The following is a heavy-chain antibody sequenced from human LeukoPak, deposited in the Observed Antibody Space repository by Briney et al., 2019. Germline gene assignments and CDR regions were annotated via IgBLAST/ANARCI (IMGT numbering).Heavy chain of an antibody. CDR1: GFDFAEYA. V-gene: IGHV3-66*01. CDR3: ARESVGYYDSSGYSYFDY. J-gene: IGHJ4*02. CDR2: IYSGGST. D-gene: IGHD3-22*01. Sequence: GGSLRLSCEASGFDFAEYAMSWARQAPGKGLERVSVIYSGGSTYYADSVKGRFTISRDNSKNTLYLQMNSLRAEDTAVYYCARESVGYYDSSGYSYFDYWGQGTLVTVSS.